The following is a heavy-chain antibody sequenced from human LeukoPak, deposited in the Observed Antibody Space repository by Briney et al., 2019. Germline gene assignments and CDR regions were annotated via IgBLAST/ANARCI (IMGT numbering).Heavy chain of an antibody. CDR2: IYTSGST. Sequence: PSETLSLTCTVSGGSISSYYWNWIRQPAGKGLEWIGRIYTSGSTNYNPSLKSRVTISVDTSKNQFSLKLSSVTAADTAVYYCVRKVGGTSYDFWSGYYMGRDAFDIWGQGTMVTVSS. CDR1: GGSISSYY. CDR3: VRKVGGTSYDFWSGYYMGRDAFDI. J-gene: IGHJ3*02. V-gene: IGHV4-4*07. D-gene: IGHD3-3*01.